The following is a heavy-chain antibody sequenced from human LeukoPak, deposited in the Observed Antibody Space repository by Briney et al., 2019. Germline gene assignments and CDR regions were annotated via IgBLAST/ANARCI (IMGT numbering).Heavy chain of an antibody. V-gene: IGHV1-69*05. CDR1: GGTFSSYA. D-gene: IGHD5-12*01. CDR3: ARDHGGYDSYYYMDV. J-gene: IGHJ6*03. Sequence: SVKVSCKASGGTFSSYAISWVRQAPGQGLEWMGGIIPIFGTANYAQKFQGRVTMTRDTSTSTVYMELSSLRSEDTAVYYCARDHGGYDSYYYMDVWGKGTTVTVSS. CDR2: IIPIFGTA.